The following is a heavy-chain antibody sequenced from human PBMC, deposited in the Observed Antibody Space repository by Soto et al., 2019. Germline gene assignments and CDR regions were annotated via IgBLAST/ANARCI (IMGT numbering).Heavy chain of an antibody. CDR3: ARHEQFYYYYYGMDV. CDR2: INPSDSDI. D-gene: IGHD4-4*01. Sequence: ESLKISCKASGYSFTTYWIAWVRQMPGKGLEWMGIINPSDSDIRYSPSFQGQVTISADNSISTAYLQWSSLKASDTAMYYCARHEQFYYYYYGMDVWGQGTAVTVSS. V-gene: IGHV5-51*01. J-gene: IGHJ6*02. CDR1: GYSFTTYW.